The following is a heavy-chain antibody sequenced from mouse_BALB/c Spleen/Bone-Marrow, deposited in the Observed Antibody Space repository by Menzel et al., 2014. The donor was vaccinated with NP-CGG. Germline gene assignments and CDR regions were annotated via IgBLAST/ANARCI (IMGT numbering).Heavy chain of an antibody. J-gene: IGHJ4*01. CDR3: ARSVKVQRSLDY. V-gene: IGHV1S137*01. D-gene: IGHD1-3*01. Sequence: QVQLQQSGAELVRPGVSVKISCKGSGYTFTDYAIHWVKQSHAKSLEWIGLISGYYGDAIYNQKFKGKATMTVDKSSSSANIDHAQHTTQKSAICCFARSVKVQRSLDYGGEGTSRTVSS. CDR1: GYTFTDYA. CDR2: ISGYYGDA.